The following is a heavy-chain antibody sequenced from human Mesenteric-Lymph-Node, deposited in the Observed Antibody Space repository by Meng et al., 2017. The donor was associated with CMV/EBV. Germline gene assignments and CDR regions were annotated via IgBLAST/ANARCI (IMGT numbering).Heavy chain of an antibody. CDR3: AKDWGSGWYKGNYWYFDL. J-gene: IGHJ2*01. D-gene: IGHD6-19*01. CDR2: IGGSGDST. V-gene: IGHV3-23*01. CDR1: GFTFSSYA. Sequence: GALKISCTASGFTFSSYAMSWVRQAPGKGLDWVSAIGGSGDSTYYADSVKGRFTISRDNSKNTLYLQMNSLRAEDTAVYYCAKDWGSGWYKGNYWYFDLWGRGTLVTVSS.